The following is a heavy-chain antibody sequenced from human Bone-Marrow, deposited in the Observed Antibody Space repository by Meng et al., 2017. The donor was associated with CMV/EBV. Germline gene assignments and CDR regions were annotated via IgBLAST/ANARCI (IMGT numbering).Heavy chain of an antibody. D-gene: IGHD1-26*01. Sequence: GSLRLSCTVSGGSISSSNYYWGWIRQPPGKGLEWIGSIYYSGTTYYNPSLKSRVTISVDTSKNQFSLKLSSVTAADTAVYYCARGGELLTVDYWGRGTLDTVSS. CDR1: GGSISSSNYY. CDR2: IYYSGTT. J-gene: IGHJ4*02. V-gene: IGHV4-39*07. CDR3: ARGGELLTVDY.